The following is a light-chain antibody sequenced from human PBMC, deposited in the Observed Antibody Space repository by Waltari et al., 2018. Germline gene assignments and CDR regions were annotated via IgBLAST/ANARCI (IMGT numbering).Light chain of an antibody. V-gene: IGKV1-6*01. CDR3: LQDYNYPWT. CDR2: AAS. J-gene: IGKJ1*01. Sequence: AIQMTQFPSSLSASIGDRVTITCRASKGIRSDLTWYQQKPGKAPKLLIYAASSLQSGVPSSFSGSGSGTDFTLTISNLQPEDFATYYCLQDYNYPWTFGQGTKVEIK. CDR1: KGIRSD.